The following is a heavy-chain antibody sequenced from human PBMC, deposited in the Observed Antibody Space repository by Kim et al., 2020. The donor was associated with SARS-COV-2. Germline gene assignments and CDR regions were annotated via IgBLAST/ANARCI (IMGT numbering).Heavy chain of an antibody. V-gene: IGHV1-24*01. CDR2: FDPEDGET. D-gene: IGHD4-17*01. CDR3: ATDLLPADYGEVKEGY. CDR1: GYTLTELS. Sequence: ASVKVSCKVSGYTLTELSMHWVRQAPGKGLEWMGGFDPEDGETIYAQKFQGRVTMTEDTSTDTAYMELSSLRSEDTAVYYCATDLLPADYGEVKEGYWGQGTLVTVSS. J-gene: IGHJ4*02.